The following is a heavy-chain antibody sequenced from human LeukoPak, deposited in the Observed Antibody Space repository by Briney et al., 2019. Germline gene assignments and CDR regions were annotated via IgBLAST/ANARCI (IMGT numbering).Heavy chain of an antibody. D-gene: IGHD5-18*01. CDR3: ASIVGYSYGYYFDY. V-gene: IGHV1-2*02. CDR1: GYTFTGYY. CDR2: INPNSGGT. J-gene: IGHJ4*02. Sequence: ASVKVSCKASGYTFTGYYMHWVRQAPGQGLEWMGWINPNSGGTNYAQKFQGRVTMTRDTSISTAYVELSRLRSDDTAVYYCASIVGYSYGYYFDYWGQGTLVTVSS.